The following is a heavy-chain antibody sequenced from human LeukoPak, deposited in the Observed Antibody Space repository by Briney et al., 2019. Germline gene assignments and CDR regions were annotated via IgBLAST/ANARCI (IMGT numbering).Heavy chain of an antibody. J-gene: IGHJ5*02. D-gene: IGHD2-2*01. CDR2: ISGSGGST. Sequence: GGSLRLSCAASGFTFSSYAMSWVRQAPGKGLEWVPAISGSGGSTYYADSVKGRFTISRDNSKNTLYLQMNSLRAEDTAVYYCAKDLPPFIVVVPAAMEGWFDPWGQGTLVTVSS. CDR3: AKDLPPFIVVVPAAMEGWFDP. CDR1: GFTFSSYA. V-gene: IGHV3-23*01.